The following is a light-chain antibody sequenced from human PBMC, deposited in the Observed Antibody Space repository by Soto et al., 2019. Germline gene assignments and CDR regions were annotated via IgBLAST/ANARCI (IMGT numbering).Light chain of an antibody. CDR3: SSYTSTSTLPYV. CDR1: SSGVGGYNY. J-gene: IGLJ1*01. V-gene: IGLV2-14*03. CDR2: DVT. Sequence: QSALTQPASVSGSPGQSITISCTGTSSGVGGYNYVSWYQQHPGKAPKLMIYDVTSRPSGVSGRFSGSKSGNTASLTISGLQAEDEADYYCSSYTSTSTLPYVFGTGTKVTVL.